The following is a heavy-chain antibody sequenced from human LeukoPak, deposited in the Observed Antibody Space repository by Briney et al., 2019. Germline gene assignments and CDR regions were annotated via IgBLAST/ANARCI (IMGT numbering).Heavy chain of an antibody. D-gene: IGHD1-26*01. Sequence: ASVKVSCKASGYTFTNSYLHWVRQAPGQGLEWMGWMNPNSGNTGYAQKFQGRVTITRNTSISTAYMELSSLRSEDTAVYYCARGGGAGAFDIWGQGTMVTVSS. CDR1: GYTFTNSY. V-gene: IGHV1-8*03. J-gene: IGHJ3*02. CDR2: MNPNSGNT. CDR3: ARGGGAGAFDI.